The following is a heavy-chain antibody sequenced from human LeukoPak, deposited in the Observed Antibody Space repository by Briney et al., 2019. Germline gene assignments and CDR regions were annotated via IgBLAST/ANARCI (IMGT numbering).Heavy chain of an antibody. CDR3: AKGIFRGGSSGASGY. Sequence: PGGSLRLSCAASGFTFSSYGMHWVRQAPGKGLEWVAFIRYDGSNKYYADSVKGRFTISRENSKNTLYLQMNSLRAEDTAVYYCAKGIFRGGSSGASGYWGQGTLVTVSS. J-gene: IGHJ4*02. V-gene: IGHV3-30*02. CDR1: GFTFSSYG. D-gene: IGHD6-19*01. CDR2: IRYDGSNK.